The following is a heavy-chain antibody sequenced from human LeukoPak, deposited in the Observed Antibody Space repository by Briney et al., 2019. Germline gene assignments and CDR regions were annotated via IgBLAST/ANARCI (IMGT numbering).Heavy chain of an antibody. D-gene: IGHD6-19*01. Sequence: GESLKISRKGSGYSFTSYWIGWVRQMPGKGLEWMGIIYPGDSDTRYSPSFQGQVTISADKSISTAYLQWSSLKASDTAMYYCARSSVSSGWYRDYYYGMDVWGQGTTVTVSS. CDR1: GYSFTSYW. CDR3: ARSSVSSGWYRDYYYGMDV. CDR2: IYPGDSDT. J-gene: IGHJ6*02. V-gene: IGHV5-51*01.